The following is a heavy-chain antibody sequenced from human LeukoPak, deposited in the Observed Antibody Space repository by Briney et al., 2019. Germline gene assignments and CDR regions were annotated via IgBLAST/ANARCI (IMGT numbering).Heavy chain of an antibody. J-gene: IGHJ4*02. D-gene: IGHD4/OR15-4a*01. CDR2: INPNSGGT. CDR3: ARGTVLTWPLDY. V-gene: IGHV1-2*02. CDR1: GYTFTGYY. Sequence: ASVKVSCKASGYTFTGYYMHWVRQAPGQGLEGMGWINPNSGGTNYAQKFQGRVTMTRDTSISTAYMELSRLRSDDTAVYYCARGTVLTWPLDYWGQGTLVTVSS.